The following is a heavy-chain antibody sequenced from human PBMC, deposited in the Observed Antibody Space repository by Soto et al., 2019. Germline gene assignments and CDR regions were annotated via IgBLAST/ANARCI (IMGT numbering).Heavy chain of an antibody. CDR2: MNHNNGDT. CDR3: ARRVMDV. CDR1: GYTFTSHD. V-gene: IGHV1-8*01. J-gene: IGHJ6*02. Sequence: QVQLVQSGAEVKKPGASVKVSCKTSGYTFTSHDVHWVRQATGQGLEWMGWMNHNNGDTGYAQKFQGRVTMTRNTSMSTAYMELENLKSEDTAVYYCARRVMDVWGHVTTVTVSS.